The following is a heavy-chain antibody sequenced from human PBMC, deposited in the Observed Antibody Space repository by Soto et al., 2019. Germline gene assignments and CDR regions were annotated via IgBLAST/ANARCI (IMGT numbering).Heavy chain of an antibody. CDR1: GGSISSGGYY. D-gene: IGHD3-3*01. Sequence: SETLSLTCTVSGGSISSGGYYWSWIRQHPGKGLEWIGYIYYSGSTYYNPSLKSRVTISVDTSKNQFSLKLSSVTAADTAVYYCARETGRTIFGVVNYYYYYMDVWGKGTTVTVSS. CDR2: IYYSGST. J-gene: IGHJ6*03. V-gene: IGHV4-31*03. CDR3: ARETGRTIFGVVNYYYYYMDV.